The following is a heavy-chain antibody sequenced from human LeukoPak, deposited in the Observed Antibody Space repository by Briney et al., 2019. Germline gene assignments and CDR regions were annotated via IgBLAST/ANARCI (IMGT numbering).Heavy chain of an antibody. D-gene: IGHD4-11*01. CDR1: GFTFDDYT. CDR3: AKGYSNYADWYFDL. V-gene: IGHV3-43*01. CDR2: ITWDSGGT. J-gene: IGHJ2*01. Sequence: PGGSPRLSCAAAGFTFDDYTMHWVRQAPGKGLEWVSLITWDSGGTYYADSVKGRFTISRDNSKNSLYLQMNSLRTEDTALYYCAKGYSNYADWYFDLWGRGTLVTVSS.